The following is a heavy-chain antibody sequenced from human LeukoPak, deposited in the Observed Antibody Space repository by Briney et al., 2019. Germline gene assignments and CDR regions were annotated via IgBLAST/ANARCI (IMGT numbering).Heavy chain of an antibody. CDR2: IYYSGST. V-gene: IGHV4-39*01. CDR1: GGSISSSIYY. D-gene: IGHD5-18*01. CDR3: ARNHTHEGYGYYFDY. J-gene: IGHJ4*02. Sequence: SETLSLTCTASGGSISSSIYYWGWIRQPPGKGLEWIGSIYYSGSTHYNPSLKSRVIISVDTSKNQLSLTLSSVTAADTAVYYCARNHTHEGYGYYFDYWGQGTLITVSS.